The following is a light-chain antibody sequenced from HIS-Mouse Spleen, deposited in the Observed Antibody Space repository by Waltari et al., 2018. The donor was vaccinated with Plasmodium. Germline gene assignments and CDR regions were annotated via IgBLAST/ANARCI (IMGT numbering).Light chain of an antibody. CDR3: CSYAGSSTYV. CDR1: SSTVGSYNL. Sequence: QSALPQPASVSGSPGPSITISCTGTSSTVGSYNLVSWYQQHPGKAPKLMLYEGSKRPSGVSNRFSGSKSGNTASLTISGLQAEDEADYYCCSYAGSSTYVFGTGTKVTVL. J-gene: IGLJ1*01. CDR2: EGS. V-gene: IGLV2-23*01.